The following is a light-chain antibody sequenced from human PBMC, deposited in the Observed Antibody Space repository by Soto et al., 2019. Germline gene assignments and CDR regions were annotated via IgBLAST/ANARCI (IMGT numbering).Light chain of an antibody. CDR1: QSISSNY. Sequence: EIVLTQSPGTLSLSPGERATLSCRTSQSISSNYLAWYQQKSSQAPRLLIYGASSRATGIPDRFSGSGSGTDFTLTISSLEPADFAVYYCHQYAFSPYTFGQGTKLEIK. J-gene: IGKJ2*01. CDR3: HQYAFSPYT. V-gene: IGKV3-20*01. CDR2: GAS.